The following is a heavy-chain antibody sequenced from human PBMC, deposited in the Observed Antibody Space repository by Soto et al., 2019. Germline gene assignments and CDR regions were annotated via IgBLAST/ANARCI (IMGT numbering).Heavy chain of an antibody. CDR1: GFTVSSNY. Sequence: PGESLKISCAASGFTVSSNYMSWVRQAPGKGLEWVSVIYSGGSTYYADSVKGRFTISRDNSKNTLYLQMNSLRAEDTAVYYCARDVAARPGDYYYYYGMDVWGQGTTVTVS. D-gene: IGHD6-6*01. CDR3: ARDVAARPGDYYYYYGMDV. CDR2: IYSGGST. V-gene: IGHV3-53*01. J-gene: IGHJ6*02.